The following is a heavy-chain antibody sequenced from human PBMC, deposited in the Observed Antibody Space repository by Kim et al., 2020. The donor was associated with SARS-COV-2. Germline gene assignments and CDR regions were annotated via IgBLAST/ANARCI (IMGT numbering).Heavy chain of an antibody. J-gene: IGHJ6*02. D-gene: IGHD1-20*01. CDR2: INHSGST. CDR1: GGSFSGYY. CDR3: ARERITGTSGMDV. Sequence: SETLSLTCAVYGGSFSGYYWSWIRQPPGKGLEWIGEINHSGSTNYNPSLKSRVTISVDTSKNQFSPKLSSVTAADTAVYYCARERITGTSGMDVWGQGTTVTVSS. V-gene: IGHV4-34*01.